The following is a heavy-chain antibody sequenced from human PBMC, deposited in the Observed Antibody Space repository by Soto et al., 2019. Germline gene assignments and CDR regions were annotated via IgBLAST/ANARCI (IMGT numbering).Heavy chain of an antibody. J-gene: IGHJ6*02. CDR2: ISYDGSNK. CDR1: GFTFSSYG. CDR3: AKSRGIGSGWYYYYGMDV. D-gene: IGHD6-19*01. Sequence: GGSLRLSCAASGFTFSSYGMHWVRQAPGKGLEWVAVISYDGSNKYYADSVKGRFTISRDNSKNTLYLQMNSLRAEDTAVYYCAKSRGIGSGWYYYYGMDVWGQGTTVTVSS. V-gene: IGHV3-30*18.